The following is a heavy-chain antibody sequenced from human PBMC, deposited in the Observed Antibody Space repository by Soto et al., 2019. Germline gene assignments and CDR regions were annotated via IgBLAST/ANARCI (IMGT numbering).Heavy chain of an antibody. CDR1: GGTFSSYT. D-gene: IGHD3-9*01. J-gene: IGHJ4*02. V-gene: IGHV1-69*02. Sequence: QVQLVQSGAEVKKPGSSVKVSCKASGGTFSSYTISWVRQAPGQGLEWMGTIIPILGIANYAQKFQGRVTITADKSTSTAYMELSSLRSEDTAVYYCARLYDILTGYPPLGWGQGTLVTVSS. CDR3: ARLYDILTGYPPLG. CDR2: IIPILGIA.